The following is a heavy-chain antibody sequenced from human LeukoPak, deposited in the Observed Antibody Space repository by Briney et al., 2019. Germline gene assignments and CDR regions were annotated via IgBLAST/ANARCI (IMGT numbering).Heavy chain of an antibody. CDR2: IHYNGNA. CDR3: AITPRPKNIFDP. V-gene: IGHV4-39*07. CDR1: GGSISSGSYY. J-gene: IGHJ5*02. Sequence: SETLSLTCSVSGGSISSGSYYWAWIRQPPGKGLEWIASIHYNGNAFYNPSLKSRVTISIDTSENQFSLKVKSLTAADTAVYFCAITPRPKNIFDPWGQGTLVTVSS. D-gene: IGHD6-6*01.